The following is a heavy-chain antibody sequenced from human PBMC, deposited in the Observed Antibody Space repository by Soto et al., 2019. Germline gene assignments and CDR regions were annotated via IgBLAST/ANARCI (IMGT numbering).Heavy chain of an antibody. V-gene: IGHV3-48*03. Sequence: LRLSCAASGFTFSSYEMNWVRQASGKGLEWVSYISSSGSTIYYADSVKGRFTISRDNAKNSLYLQMNSLRAEDTAVYYCARDHKGGYYYYGMDVWGQGTTVTVS. CDR1: GFTFSSYE. CDR3: ARDHKGGYYYYGMDV. J-gene: IGHJ6*02. CDR2: ISSSGSTI.